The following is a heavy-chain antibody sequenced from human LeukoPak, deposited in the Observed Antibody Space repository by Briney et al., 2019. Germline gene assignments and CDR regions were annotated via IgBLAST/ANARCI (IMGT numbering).Heavy chain of an antibody. Sequence: GASVKVSCKASGGTFSSYAISWVRQAPGQGLEWMGGIIPIFGTANYAQKFQGRVTITADESTSTAYMELSSLRSEDTAVYYCARESCVGTSCYRAFDYWGQGTLVTVSS. D-gene: IGHD2-2*01. CDR3: ARESCVGTSCYRAFDY. J-gene: IGHJ4*02. V-gene: IGHV1-69*13. CDR2: IIPIFGTA. CDR1: GGTFSSYA.